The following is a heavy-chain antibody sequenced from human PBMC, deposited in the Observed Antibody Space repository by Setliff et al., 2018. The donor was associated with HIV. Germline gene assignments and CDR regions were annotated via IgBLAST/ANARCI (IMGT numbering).Heavy chain of an antibody. J-gene: IGHJ3*02. CDR3: VRGYYYDKTGYGTFDI. CDR1: GHTFTAYG. CDR2: MSAYSGDT. D-gene: IGHD3-22*01. V-gene: IGHV1-18*04. Sequence: ASVKVSCKASGHTFTAYGITWVRQAPGQGLEWMGWMSAYSGDTKYAQKIQGRVNMTRDTTTDTAYVELRSLRFDDTALYYCVRGYYYDKTGYGTFDIWGQGTVVTVSS.